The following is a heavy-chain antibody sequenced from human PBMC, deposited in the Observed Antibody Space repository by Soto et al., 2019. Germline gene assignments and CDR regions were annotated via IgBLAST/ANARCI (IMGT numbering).Heavy chain of an antibody. J-gene: IGHJ6*02. Sequence: SVKVSCKASGGTFSSYAISWVRQAPGQGLEWMGGIIPIFGTANYAQKFQGRVTITADESTSTAYMELSSLRSEDTAVYYCARDKDCSSTSCYGMDVWGQGTTVTVSS. CDR3: ARDKDCSSTSCYGMDV. CDR2: IIPIFGTA. CDR1: GGTFSSYA. D-gene: IGHD2-2*01. V-gene: IGHV1-69*13.